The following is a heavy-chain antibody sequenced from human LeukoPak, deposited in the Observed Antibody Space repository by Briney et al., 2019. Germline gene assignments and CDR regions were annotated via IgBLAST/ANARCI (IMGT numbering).Heavy chain of an antibody. V-gene: IGHV4-34*01. CDR2: INHSGST. J-gene: IGHJ4*02. CDR1: GGSFSGYY. D-gene: IGHD6-6*01. CDR3: ARGPQYSSSSGVDY. Sequence: SETLSLTCAVYGGSFSGYYWSWIRQPPGMGLEWIGEINHSGSTNYNPSLKSRVTISVDTSKNQFSLKLSSVTAADTAVYYCARGPQYSSSSGVDYWGQGTLVTVSS.